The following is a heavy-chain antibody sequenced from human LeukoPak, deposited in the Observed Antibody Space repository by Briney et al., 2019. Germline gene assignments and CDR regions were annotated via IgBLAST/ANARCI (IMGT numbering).Heavy chain of an antibody. CDR3: VREDTPATANY. V-gene: IGHV3-23*01. J-gene: IGHJ4*02. CDR1: GFNFANHA. Sequence: PGGSLRLSCAASGFNFANHAMSWVRQPAGKGLEWVSAISGGGDITYYADSVKGRFTISRDNSKDTLFLQMHSLRPGDTAVYYCVREDTPATANYWGQGTLVTISS. D-gene: IGHD2-21*02. CDR2: ISGGGDIT.